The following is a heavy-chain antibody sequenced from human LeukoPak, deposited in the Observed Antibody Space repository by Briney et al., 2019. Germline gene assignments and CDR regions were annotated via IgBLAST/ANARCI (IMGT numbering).Heavy chain of an antibody. Sequence: GGSLRLSCAASGFTVSSNYMTWVRQAPGKGLEWVSVIYSGGSTYYADSVKGRFTISRDNSKNMLYLQMNSPRAEDTAVYCCAEVWGSSSPYYFDYWGQGILVTVSS. J-gene: IGHJ4*02. CDR3: AEVWGSSSPYYFDY. D-gene: IGHD6-13*01. V-gene: IGHV3-53*01. CDR1: GFTVSSNY. CDR2: IYSGGST.